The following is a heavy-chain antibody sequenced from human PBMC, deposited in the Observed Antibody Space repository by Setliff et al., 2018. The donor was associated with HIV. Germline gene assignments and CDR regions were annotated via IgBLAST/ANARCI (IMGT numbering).Heavy chain of an antibody. J-gene: IGHJ3*02. CDR2: ITVGDGNT. Sequence: ASVKVSCKASGYTFTSYAIHWVRQAPGQRLEWMGWITVGDGNTKYSQKFQGRVTITRDTSASTAYMELSSLRSEDTAVYYCARGRHSSGSLEDAFDIWGQGTMVTV. V-gene: IGHV1-3*01. CDR1: GYTFTSYA. CDR3: ARGRHSSGSLEDAFDI. D-gene: IGHD6-19*01.